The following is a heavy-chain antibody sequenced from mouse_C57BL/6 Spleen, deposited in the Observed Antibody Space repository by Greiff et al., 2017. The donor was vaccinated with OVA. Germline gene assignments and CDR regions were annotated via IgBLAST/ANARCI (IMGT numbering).Heavy chain of an antibody. CDR2: IYPGDGDT. CDR1: GYAFSSSW. D-gene: IGHD2-4*01. CDR3: AREGDYDEKTWFAY. Sequence: QVQLQQSGPELVKPGASVKISCKASGYAFSSSWMNWVKQRPGKGLEWIGRIYPGDGDTNYNGKFKGKATLTADKSSSTAYMQLSSLTSEDSAVYFCAREGDYDEKTWFAYWGQGTLVTVSA. J-gene: IGHJ3*01. V-gene: IGHV1-82*01.